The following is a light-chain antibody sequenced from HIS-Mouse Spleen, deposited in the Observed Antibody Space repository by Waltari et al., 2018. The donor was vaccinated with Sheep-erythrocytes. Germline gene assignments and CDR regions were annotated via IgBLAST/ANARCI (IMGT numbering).Light chain of an antibody. J-gene: IGLJ3*02. V-gene: IGLV2-23*01. CDR2: EGS. CDR3: CSYAGSSTPWV. CDR1: SSDVGRYNL. Sequence: QSALTQPASVSGSPGQSITISCPGTSSDVGRYNLVSWYQQPPGKAPKLMMYEGSKRPSGVSNRFSGSKSGNTASLTISGLQAEDEADYYCCSYAGSSTPWVFGGGTKLTVL.